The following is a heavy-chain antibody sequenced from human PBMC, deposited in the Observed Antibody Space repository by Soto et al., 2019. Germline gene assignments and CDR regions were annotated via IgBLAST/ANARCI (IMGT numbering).Heavy chain of an antibody. D-gene: IGHD3-10*01. CDR1: GGSISSYY. CDR3: ARVRGLLWFGELLNYFDY. J-gene: IGHJ4*02. CDR2: IYYSGST. V-gene: IGHV4-59*01. Sequence: QVQLQESGPGLVKPSETLSLTCTVSGGSISSYYWSWIRQPPGKGLEWIGYIYYSGSTNYNPSLKSRVTISVDTSKNQFSLKLSSVTAADTAVYYCARVRGLLWFGELLNYFDYWGQGTLVTVSS.